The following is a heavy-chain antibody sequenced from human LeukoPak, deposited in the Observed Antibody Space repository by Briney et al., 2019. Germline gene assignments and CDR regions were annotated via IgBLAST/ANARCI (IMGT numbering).Heavy chain of an antibody. CDR3: ATLVGASVDYFDY. Sequence: GGSLRLSCAASGFTFSHYAMSWVRQAPGKGPEWVSAISKDGGDSYYADPVKGRFAISRDNSKNTLYLQMNSLKAEDTAVYNCATLVGASVDYFDYWGQGTLVTVSS. D-gene: IGHD1-26*01. CDR1: GFTFSHYA. CDR2: ISKDGGDS. J-gene: IGHJ4*02. V-gene: IGHV3-23*01.